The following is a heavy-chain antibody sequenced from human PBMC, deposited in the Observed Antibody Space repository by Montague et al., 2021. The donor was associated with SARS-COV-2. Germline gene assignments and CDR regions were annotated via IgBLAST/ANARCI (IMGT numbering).Heavy chain of an antibody. CDR3: ARGGSYSSGWYGVDYYYGIDV. J-gene: IGHJ6*02. V-gene: IGHV4-31*03. CDR2: IYYSGST. CDR1: GGSISSGDYY. D-gene: IGHD6-19*01. Sequence: TLSLTCTVSGGSISSGDYYWSWIRQHPGKGLEWIGYIYYSGSTYYNPSLKSRVTISVDTSKNQFSLKLSSVTAADTAVYYCARGGSYSSGWYGVDYYYGIDVWGQGTTVTVS.